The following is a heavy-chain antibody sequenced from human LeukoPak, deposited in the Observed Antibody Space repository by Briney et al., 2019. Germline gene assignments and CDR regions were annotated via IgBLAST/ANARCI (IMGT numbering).Heavy chain of an antibody. D-gene: IGHD4/OR15-4a*01. Sequence: ASVKVSCKASGGTFTKYQFSWVRQAPGQGLEWLGWISASNGYMNYAEKVQDRITVTIDTSTSTVYMELTSLTSDDTGVYYCARSLYGEAFELWGQVTLVTVSS. J-gene: IGHJ4*02. V-gene: IGHV1-18*01. CDR2: ISASNGYM. CDR1: GGTFTKYQ. CDR3: ARSLYGEAFEL.